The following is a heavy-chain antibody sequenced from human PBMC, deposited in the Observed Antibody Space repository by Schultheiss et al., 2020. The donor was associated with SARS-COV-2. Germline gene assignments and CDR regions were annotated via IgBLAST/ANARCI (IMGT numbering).Heavy chain of an antibody. CDR2: IYSGGST. Sequence: GGSLRLSCAASGFTVSSNYMSWVRQAPGKGLEWVSVIYSGGSTYYADSVKGRFTISRDNSKNTLYLQMNSLRAEDTAVYYCASAIPSVGLDVWGKGTTVTVSS. CDR1: GFTVSSNY. CDR3: ASAIPSVGLDV. J-gene: IGHJ6*04. V-gene: IGHV3-53*01. D-gene: IGHD2-2*01.